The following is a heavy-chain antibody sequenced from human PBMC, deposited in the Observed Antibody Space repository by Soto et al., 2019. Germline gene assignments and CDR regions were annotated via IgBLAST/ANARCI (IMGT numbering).Heavy chain of an antibody. Sequence: SQTLSLTCAISGDSVSSNSAACNWIRQSPSRGLEWLGRTYYRSKWYNDYAVSVKSRITINPDTSKNQFSLQLNSVTPEDTAVYYCAREKRSAVAGRKYYYYGMDVWGQGTTVTVSS. CDR2: TYYRSKWYN. CDR3: AREKRSAVAGRKYYYYGMDV. D-gene: IGHD6-19*01. V-gene: IGHV6-1*01. CDR1: GDSVSSNSAA. J-gene: IGHJ6*02.